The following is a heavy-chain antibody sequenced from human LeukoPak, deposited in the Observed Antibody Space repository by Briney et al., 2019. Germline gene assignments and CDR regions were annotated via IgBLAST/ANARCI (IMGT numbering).Heavy chain of an antibody. CDR3: VKGRSTSIAAAGTVRMDV. D-gene: IGHD6-13*01. CDR1: GFTFSSYA. J-gene: IGHJ6*02. V-gene: IGHV3-64D*06. CDR2: ISSNGGST. Sequence: GGSLRLSCSASGFTFSSYAMHWVRQAPGKGLEYVPAISSNGGSTYYADSVKGRFTISRHNSKSTLYLQMSSLRAEDTAVYYCVKGRSTSIAAAGTVRMDVWGQGTTVTVSS.